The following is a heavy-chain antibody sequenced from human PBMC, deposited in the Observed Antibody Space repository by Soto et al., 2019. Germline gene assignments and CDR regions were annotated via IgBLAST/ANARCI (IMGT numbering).Heavy chain of an antibody. Sequence: PSETLSLTCTVSGGSISSGGYYWSWIRQHPGKGLEWIGYIYYSGSTYYNPSLKSRVTISVDTSKNQFSLKLSSVTAADTAVYYCASGRRSDFWSGGNWFDPWGQGTLVTVSS. CDR3: ASGRRSDFWSGGNWFDP. CDR2: IYYSGST. D-gene: IGHD3-3*01. CDR1: GGSISSGGYY. V-gene: IGHV4-31*03. J-gene: IGHJ5*02.